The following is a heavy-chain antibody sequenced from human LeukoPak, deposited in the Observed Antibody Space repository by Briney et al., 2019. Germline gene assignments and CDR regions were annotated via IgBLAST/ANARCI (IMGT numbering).Heavy chain of an antibody. CDR1: GYTFTSFY. D-gene: IGHD6-6*01. Sequence: ASVKVSCKASGYTFTSFYMHWVRQVPGQGLEWMGIINPSGGRTIYAQKFQGRITMTRDMSTSTLYMELSSLRSEDTAMYYCARDKGTSYLSSFDYWGQGTLVTVSS. J-gene: IGHJ4*02. CDR2: INPSGGRT. CDR3: ARDKGTSYLSSFDY. V-gene: IGHV1-46*01.